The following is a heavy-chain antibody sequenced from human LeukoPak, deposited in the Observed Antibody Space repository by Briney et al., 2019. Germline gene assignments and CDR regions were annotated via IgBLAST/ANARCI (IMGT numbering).Heavy chain of an antibody. Sequence: PSETLSLTCTVSGGSISSRSYYWGWIRQPPGKGLEWIGSIYYSGSTYYNPSLKSRVTVSVDTSKNQFSLKLSSVTAADTAVYYCARDRILLWFGELSYDPYYFDYWGQGTLVTVSS. CDR3: ARDRILLWFGELSYDPYYFDY. J-gene: IGHJ4*02. D-gene: IGHD3-10*01. V-gene: IGHV4-39*07. CDR2: IYYSGST. CDR1: GGSISSRSYY.